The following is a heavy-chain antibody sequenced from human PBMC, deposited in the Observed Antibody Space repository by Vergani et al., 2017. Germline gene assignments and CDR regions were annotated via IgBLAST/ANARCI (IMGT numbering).Heavy chain of an antibody. V-gene: IGHV3-30*04. Sequence: QVQLVESGGGVVQPGRSLRLSCAASGFTFSSYAMHWVRQAPGKGLEWVAVISYDGSNKYYADSVKGRFTISRDNSKNTLYLQMNSLRAEDTAVYHCASDKQHCSSTSCPPGYFDYWGQGTLVTVSS. CDR1: GFTFSSYA. CDR3: ASDKQHCSSTSCPPGYFDY. J-gene: IGHJ4*02. D-gene: IGHD2-2*01. CDR2: ISYDGSNK.